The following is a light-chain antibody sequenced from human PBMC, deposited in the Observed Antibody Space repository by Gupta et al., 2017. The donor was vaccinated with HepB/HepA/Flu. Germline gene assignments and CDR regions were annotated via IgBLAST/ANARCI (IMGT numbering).Light chain of an antibody. CDR1: QSLLHSNGYNY. CDR3: KQSLQLTFT. J-gene: IGKJ3*01. Sequence: DIVMTQSPLSLPVTPGEPASISCRSSQSLLHSNGYNYLDWYLQKPGQSPQLLIYLGSNRASGIPDRFSGSGSGTDFTLKISRVEAEDVGVYYCKQSLQLTFTFDHGTKVDIK. CDR2: LGS. V-gene: IGKV2-28*01.